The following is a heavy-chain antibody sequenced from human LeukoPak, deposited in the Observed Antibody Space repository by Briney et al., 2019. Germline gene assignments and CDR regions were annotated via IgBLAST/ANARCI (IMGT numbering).Heavy chain of an antibody. Sequence: ASVKVSCKASGYTFTSYDINWVRQATGQGLEWMGWMNPNSGNTGYAQKFQGRVTMTRNTSISTAYMELSSLRSEDTAVYYCARGLAMGVQLERRRVYYFDYWGQGTLVTVSS. CDR1: GYTFTSYD. V-gene: IGHV1-8*01. CDR3: ARGLAMGVQLERRRVYYFDY. J-gene: IGHJ4*02. CDR2: MNPNSGNT. D-gene: IGHD1-1*01.